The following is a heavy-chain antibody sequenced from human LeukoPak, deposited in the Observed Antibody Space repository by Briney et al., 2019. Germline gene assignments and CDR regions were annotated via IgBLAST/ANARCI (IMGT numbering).Heavy chain of an antibody. Sequence: GGSLRLSCAASGFTFSSYSMNWVRQAPGKGLEWVSYISSSSSYIYYADSVKGRFTISRDNAKNSLYLQMNSLRAEDTAVYYCARDSAFGVGWELYSFDYWGQGTLVTVSS. V-gene: IGHV3-21*05. D-gene: IGHD1-26*01. CDR3: ARDSAFGVGWELYSFDY. CDR2: ISSSSSYI. CDR1: GFTFSSYS. J-gene: IGHJ4*02.